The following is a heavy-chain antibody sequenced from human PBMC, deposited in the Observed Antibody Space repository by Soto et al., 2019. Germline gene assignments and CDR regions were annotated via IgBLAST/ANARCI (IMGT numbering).Heavy chain of an antibody. Sequence: QLQLQESGPGLVKPSETLSLTCTVSGGSISSSSYYWGWIRQPPGKGLEWIGSIYYSGSTYYNPSLKRRVTISVDTSKNQFSLELSSVTAADTAVYYCARTTGIAAAGTFDYWGQGTLVTVSS. CDR2: IYYSGST. V-gene: IGHV4-39*01. CDR3: ARTTGIAAAGTFDY. CDR1: GGSISSSSYY. J-gene: IGHJ4*02. D-gene: IGHD6-13*01.